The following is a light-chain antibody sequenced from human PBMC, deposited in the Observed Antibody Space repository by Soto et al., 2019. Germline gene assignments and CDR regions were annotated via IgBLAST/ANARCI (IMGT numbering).Light chain of an antibody. Sequence: EIVLTQSPGTLSLSPGERATLSCRASQSVSSSYLAWYQQKPGQAPRLLIYGASNRATGIPDRFSVSASGTDFTLTISRLEPEDFAVYYCQHSGTSALFGPGTKVDIK. CDR3: QHSGTSAL. V-gene: IGKV3-20*01. CDR1: QSVSSSY. J-gene: IGKJ3*01. CDR2: GAS.